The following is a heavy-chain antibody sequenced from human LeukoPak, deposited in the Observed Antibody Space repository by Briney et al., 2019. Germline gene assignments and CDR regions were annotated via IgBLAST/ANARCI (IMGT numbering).Heavy chain of an antibody. J-gene: IGHJ4*02. Sequence: GASMKVSCKASGGTFSSYAISWVRQAPGQGLEWMGRIIPIFGTANYAQKFQGRVTITTDESTSTAYMELSSLRSEDTAVYYCARGGGSSSDFDYWGQGTLVTVSS. D-gene: IGHD6-13*01. CDR2: IIPIFGTA. CDR3: ARGGGSSSDFDY. CDR1: GGTFSSYA. V-gene: IGHV1-69*05.